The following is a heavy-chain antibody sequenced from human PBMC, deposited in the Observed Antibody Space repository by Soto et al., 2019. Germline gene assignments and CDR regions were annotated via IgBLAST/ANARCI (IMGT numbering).Heavy chain of an antibody. J-gene: IGHJ4*02. CDR2: IYYSGST. Sequence: QLQLQESGPGLVKPSETLSLTCTVSGGSISSSSYYWGWIRQPPGKGLEWIGSIYYSGSTYYNPSLKSRVTISVDTSKNQFSLKLSSVTAADTAVYYCATDVYDFWSGYYNNYWGQGTLVTVSS. CDR1: GGSISSSSYY. CDR3: ATDVYDFWSGYYNNY. V-gene: IGHV4-39*01. D-gene: IGHD3-3*01.